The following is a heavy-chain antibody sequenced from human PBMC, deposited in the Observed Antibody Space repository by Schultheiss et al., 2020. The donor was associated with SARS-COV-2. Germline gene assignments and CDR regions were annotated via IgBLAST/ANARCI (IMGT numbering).Heavy chain of an antibody. CDR2: IYYSGST. Sequence: SETLSLTCAVYGGSFSGYYWSWIRQHPGKGLEWIGYIYYSGSTNYNPSLKSRVTISVDKSKNQFSLKLSSVTAADTAVYYCAREQQWLVDYYSYYGMDVWGQGTTVTVSS. CDR1: GGSFSGYY. V-gene: IGHV4-34*01. J-gene: IGHJ6*02. CDR3: AREQQWLVDYYSYYGMDV. D-gene: IGHD6-19*01.